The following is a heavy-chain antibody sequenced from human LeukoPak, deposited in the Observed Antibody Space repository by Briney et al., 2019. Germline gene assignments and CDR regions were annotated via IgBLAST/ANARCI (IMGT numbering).Heavy chain of an antibody. Sequence: GGSLRLSCAASGFTFSSYSMNWVRQAPGKGLEWVSYISSSSSTIYYSDSVKGRFTISRDNAKNSLYLQMNSLRAEDTAVYYCAREQRGYDFWSGYSPFSDYWGQGTLVTVSS. CDR1: GFTFSSYS. V-gene: IGHV3-48*01. D-gene: IGHD3-3*01. CDR2: ISSSSSTI. CDR3: AREQRGYDFWSGYSPFSDY. J-gene: IGHJ4*02.